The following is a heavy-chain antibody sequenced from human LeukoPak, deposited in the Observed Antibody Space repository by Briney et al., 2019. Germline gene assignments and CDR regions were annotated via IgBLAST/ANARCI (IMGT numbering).Heavy chain of an antibody. J-gene: IGHJ6*04. Sequence: GGSLRLSCAASGLTFSNAWMSWVRQAPGKGLEWVSYISSSGSTIYYADSVKGRFTISGDNAKNSLYLQMNSLRAEDTAVYYCAELGITMIGGVWGKGTTVTISS. CDR3: AELGITMIGGV. V-gene: IGHV3-11*04. CDR1: GLTFSNAW. CDR2: ISSSGSTI. D-gene: IGHD3-10*02.